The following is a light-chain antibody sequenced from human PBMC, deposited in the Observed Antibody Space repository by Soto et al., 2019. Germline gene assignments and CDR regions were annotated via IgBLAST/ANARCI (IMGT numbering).Light chain of an antibody. CDR1: QSFNNY. CDR2: DTS. CDR3: QQRSVWPWT. V-gene: IGKV3-11*01. J-gene: IGKJ1*01. Sequence: EIVLTQSPATLSLSPGERATLSCRASQSFNNYLSWYHQKPCQAPRLLIYDTSDRASGIPARFSGSGSGTDFTLTISSLEPEDFAVFYCQQRSVWPWTFGQGTKVDIK.